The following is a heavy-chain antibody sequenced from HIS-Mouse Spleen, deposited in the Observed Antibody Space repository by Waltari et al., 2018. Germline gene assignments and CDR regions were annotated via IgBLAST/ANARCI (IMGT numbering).Heavy chain of an antibody. Sequence: QVQLVQPGAEVKKPGASVKVSCKASGYTFTGYYMHWVRQAPGQGLEWMGGIHPNRRGKTYAQKFQGRVTMTRDTSISTAYMELSRLRSDDTAVYYCARAELGPGSLDYWGQGTLVTVSS. V-gene: IGHV1-2*02. D-gene: IGHD7-27*01. CDR3: ARAELGPGSLDY. J-gene: IGHJ4*02. CDR1: GYTFTGYY. CDR2: IHPNRRGK.